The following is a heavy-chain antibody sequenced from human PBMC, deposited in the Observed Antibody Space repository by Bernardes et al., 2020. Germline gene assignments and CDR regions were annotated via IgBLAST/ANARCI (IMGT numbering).Heavy chain of an antibody. V-gene: IGHV3-7*01. CDR2: IKQDGSEK. D-gene: IGHD5-18*01. CDR3: ARVSGYSYGYYYYYYGMDV. J-gene: IGHJ6*02. CDR1: GFTFSSYW. Sequence: GWSLSLSCAASGFTFSSYWMSWVRQAPGKGLEWVANIKQDGSEKYYVDSVKGRFTISRDNAKNSLYLQMNSLRAEDTAVYYCARVSGYSYGYYYYYYGMDVWGQGTTVTVSS.